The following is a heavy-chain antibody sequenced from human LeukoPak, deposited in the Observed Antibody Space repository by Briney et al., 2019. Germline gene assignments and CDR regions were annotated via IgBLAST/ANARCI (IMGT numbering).Heavy chain of an antibody. CDR2: IYYSGST. D-gene: IGHD4-23*01. Sequence: SETLSLTCTVSGGSISSYYWSWIRQPPGKGLEWIGYIYYSGSTDYNPSLKSRVTISVDTCKNQFSLKLRSVTAADTAVYYCVRVVTYDFYYYMDVWGNGTTVTISS. J-gene: IGHJ6*03. V-gene: IGHV4-59*01. CDR3: VRVVTYDFYYYMDV. CDR1: GGSISSYY.